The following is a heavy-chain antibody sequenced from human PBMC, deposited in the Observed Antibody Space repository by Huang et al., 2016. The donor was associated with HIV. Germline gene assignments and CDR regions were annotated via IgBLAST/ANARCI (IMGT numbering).Heavy chain of an antibody. CDR1: GFTFSSYG. CDR2: ISYDGSNK. D-gene: IGHD5-18*01. CDR3: AKVGVDTAMVDY. J-gene: IGHJ4*02. Sequence: QVQLVESGGGVVQPGRSLRLSCAASGFTFSSYGMHWVRQAPGKGLEWVAVISYDGSNKYYADSVKGRFTISRDNSKNTLYLQMNSLRAEDTAVYYCAKVGVDTAMVDYWGQGTLVTVSS. V-gene: IGHV3-30*18.